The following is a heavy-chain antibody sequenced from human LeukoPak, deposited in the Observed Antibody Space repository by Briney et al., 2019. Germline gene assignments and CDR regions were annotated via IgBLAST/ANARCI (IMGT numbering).Heavy chain of an antibody. CDR1: SGNS. CDR3: AREAQYCSGGGCYGGFFQH. J-gene: IGHJ1*01. CDR2: IDHTRNI. Sequence: SETLSLTCAVSGNSWSWIRQPPGRGLEWIAEIDHTRNINYNPSLKSRVTISIDTSKNQFSLKLTSVTAADTAVYYCAREAQYCSGGGCYGGFFQHWGQGTLVTVSS. D-gene: IGHD2-15*01. V-gene: IGHV4-34*01.